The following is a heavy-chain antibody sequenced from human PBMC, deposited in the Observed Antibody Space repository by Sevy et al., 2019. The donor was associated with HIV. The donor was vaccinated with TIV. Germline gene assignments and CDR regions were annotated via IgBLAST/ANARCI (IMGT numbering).Heavy chain of an antibody. D-gene: IGHD2-15*01. J-gene: IGHJ4*02. CDR2: ISPHNGDT. Sequence: ASVKVSCKISGYTFSTYRITWVRQAPGQGLEWMGWISPHNGDTNYAQKLQDRITMITDTSTNTAFMELTSLRSDDTAVYYCARAYCSGGRWYSLAYWGQGTLVTVSS. CDR1: GYTFSTYR. V-gene: IGHV1-18*01. CDR3: ARAYCSGGRWYSLAY.